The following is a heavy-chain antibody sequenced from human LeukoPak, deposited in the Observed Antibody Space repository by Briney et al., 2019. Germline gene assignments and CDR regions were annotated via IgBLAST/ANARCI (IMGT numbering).Heavy chain of an antibody. J-gene: IGHJ6*03. D-gene: IGHD3-3*01. Sequence: SVKVSCKASGGTFSSYAISWVQQAPGQGLEWMGGIIPIFGTANYAQKFQGRVTITADESTSTAYMELSSLRSEDTAVYYCARAAIFGVVNYYYMDVWGKGTTVTVSS. V-gene: IGHV1-69*13. CDR2: IIPIFGTA. CDR1: GGTFSSYA. CDR3: ARAAIFGVVNYYYMDV.